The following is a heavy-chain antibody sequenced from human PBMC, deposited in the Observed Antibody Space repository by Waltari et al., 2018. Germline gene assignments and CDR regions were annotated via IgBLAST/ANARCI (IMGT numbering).Heavy chain of an antibody. D-gene: IGHD1-26*01. CDR2: IWYDGSNK. CDR3: ARDPLREDYYYGMDV. CDR1: GFTFSSYG. V-gene: IGHV3-33*01. J-gene: IGHJ6*02. Sequence: QVQLVESGGGVVQPGRSLRLSCAASGFTFSSYGMHWVRQAPGKGLEWVAVIWYDGSNKYYADSVKGRFTIARDNSKNTLYLQMNSLRAEDTAVYYCARDPLREDYYYGMDVWGQGTTVTVSS.